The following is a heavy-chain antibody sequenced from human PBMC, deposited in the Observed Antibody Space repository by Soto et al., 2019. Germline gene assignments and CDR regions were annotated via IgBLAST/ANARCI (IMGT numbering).Heavy chain of an antibody. V-gene: IGHV3-33*01. D-gene: IGHD5-12*01. Sequence: GGSLRLSCAASGFTFSSYGMHWVRQAPGKGLEWVAVIWYDGSNKYYADSVKGRFTISRDNSKNTLYLQMNSLRAEDTAVYYCARDGSGGHGNAFDIWGQGTMVTVSS. CDR3: ARDGSGGHGNAFDI. CDR1: GFTFSSYG. J-gene: IGHJ3*02. CDR2: IWYDGSNK.